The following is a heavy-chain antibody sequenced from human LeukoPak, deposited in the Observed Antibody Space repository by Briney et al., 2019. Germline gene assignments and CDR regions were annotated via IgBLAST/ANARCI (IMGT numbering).Heavy chain of an antibody. J-gene: IGHJ6*04. Sequence: GGSLRLSCTASGFTFGDYEVSWVRQAPGKGLEWVANIKQDGSEKYYVDSVKGRFTISRDNAKNSLYLQMNSLRAEDTAVYYCAELGITMIGGVWGKGTTVTISS. D-gene: IGHD3-10*02. CDR3: AELGITMIGGV. CDR2: IKQDGSEK. CDR1: GFTFGDYE. V-gene: IGHV3-7*01.